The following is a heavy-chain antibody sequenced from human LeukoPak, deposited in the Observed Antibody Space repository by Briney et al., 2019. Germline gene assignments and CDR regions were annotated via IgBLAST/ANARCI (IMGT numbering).Heavy chain of an antibody. V-gene: IGHV3-23*01. CDR2: ISGSGGST. CDR3: AKDLGLRWYSGFDY. J-gene: IGHJ4*02. CDR1: GFTFSSYG. D-gene: IGHD4-23*01. Sequence: PGGTLRLSCAASGFTFSSYGMSWVRQAPGKGLEWVSAISGSGGSTYYADSVKGRFTISRDNSKDTLYLQMNSLRAEDTAVYYCAKDLGLRWYSGFDYWGQGTLVTVSS.